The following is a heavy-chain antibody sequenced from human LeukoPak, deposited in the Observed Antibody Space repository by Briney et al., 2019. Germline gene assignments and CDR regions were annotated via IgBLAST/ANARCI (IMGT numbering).Heavy chain of an antibody. J-gene: IGHJ1*01. CDR3: AKDRPGAEYFQH. CDR2: ISWNSGSI. V-gene: IGHV3-9*01. CDR1: GFTFDDYA. Sequence: QPGRSLRLSCAASGFTFDDYAMHWVRQAPGKGLEWVSGISWNSGSIGYADSVKGRFTISRDNAKNSLYLQMNSLRAEDTALYYCAKDRPGAEYFQHWGQGTLVTVSS.